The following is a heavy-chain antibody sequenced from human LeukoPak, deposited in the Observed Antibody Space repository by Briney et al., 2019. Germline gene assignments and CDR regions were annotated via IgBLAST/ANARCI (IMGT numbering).Heavy chain of an antibody. V-gene: IGHV4-31*03. CDR2: IYYSGST. D-gene: IGHD2-15*01. CDR3: ARVSKDSGGSFDY. Sequence: PSETLSLTCTVSGGSVSGYYWSWIRQHPGKGLEWIGYIYYSGSTYYNPSLKSRVTISVDTSKNQFSLKLSSVTAADTAVYYCARVSKDSGGSFDYWGQGTLVTVSS. J-gene: IGHJ4*02. CDR1: GGSVSGYY.